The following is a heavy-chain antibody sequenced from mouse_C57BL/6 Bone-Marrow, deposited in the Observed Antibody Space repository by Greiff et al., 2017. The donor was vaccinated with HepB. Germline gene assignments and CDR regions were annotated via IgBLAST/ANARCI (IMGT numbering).Heavy chain of an antibody. CDR1: GFSFNTYA. V-gene: IGHV10-1*01. Sequence: EVQGVESGGGLVQPKGSLKLSCAASGFSFNTYAMNWVRQAPGKGLEWVARIRSKSNNYATYYADSVKDRFTISRDDSESMLYLQMNNLKTEDTAMYYCVSLDEGYAMDYWGQGTSVTVSS. CDR2: IRSKSNNYAT. CDR3: VSLDEGYAMDY. J-gene: IGHJ4*01.